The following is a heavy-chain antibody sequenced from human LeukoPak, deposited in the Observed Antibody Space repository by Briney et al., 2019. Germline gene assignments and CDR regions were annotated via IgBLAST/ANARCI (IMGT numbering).Heavy chain of an antibody. D-gene: IGHD3-16*02. V-gene: IGHV4-39*01. J-gene: IGHJ3*02. Sequence: SETLSLTCIVSGDSITTSYYWGWIRQPPGKGLEWIGSIYYFGTTHYNPSLKSRVTISVDTSKNQFSLRLNSVTAADTAVYYCARPITFGGIIVHAFDIWGQGTMVTVSS. CDR3: ARPITFGGIIVHAFDI. CDR2: IYYFGTT. CDR1: GDSITTSYY.